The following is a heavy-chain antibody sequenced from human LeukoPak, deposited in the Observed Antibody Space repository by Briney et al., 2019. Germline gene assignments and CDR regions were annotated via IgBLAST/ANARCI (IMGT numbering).Heavy chain of an antibody. CDR2: ISSSGDSA. Sequence: GSLRLSCAASGFTFTSYVMGWVCQAPGKGLEWVSSISSSGDSAHYAVPVKASFTISRDNSKNTLYVQMDSLRVEDTALYYCGTPFIGVALDASDCWGQAAMAADSS. V-gene: IGHV3-23*01. D-gene: IGHD6-19*01. CDR1: GFTFTSYV. CDR3: GTPFIGVALDASDC. J-gene: IGHJ4*02.